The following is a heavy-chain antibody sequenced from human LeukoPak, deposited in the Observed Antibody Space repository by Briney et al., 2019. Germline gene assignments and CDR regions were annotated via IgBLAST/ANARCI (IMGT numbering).Heavy chain of an antibody. CDR3: ARHRWELPAYFDY. J-gene: IGHJ4*02. D-gene: IGHD1-26*01. V-gene: IGHV4-39*01. Sequence: SETLSLTCTVSGGSISSSSYYWGWIRQPPGKGLEWIGSIYYSGSTYYNPFLKSRVTISVDTSKNQFSLKLSSVTAADTAVYYCARHRWELPAYFDYWGQGTLVTVSS. CDR2: IYYSGST. CDR1: GGSISSSSYY.